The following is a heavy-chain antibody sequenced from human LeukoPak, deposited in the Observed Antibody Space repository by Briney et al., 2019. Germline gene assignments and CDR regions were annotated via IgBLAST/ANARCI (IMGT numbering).Heavy chain of an antibody. J-gene: IGHJ4*02. CDR1: GFTFSSSW. CDR3: ARDSTYATRFDY. Sequence: GGSLRLSCAASGFTFSSSWMSWVRQAPGKGLEWVANIKQDESEKYYVDSVKGRFTISRDNAKNSLYLQMDILRAEDTAVYYCARDSTYATRFDYWGQGTLVTVSS. CDR2: IKQDESEK. V-gene: IGHV3-7*01. D-gene: IGHD2-15*01.